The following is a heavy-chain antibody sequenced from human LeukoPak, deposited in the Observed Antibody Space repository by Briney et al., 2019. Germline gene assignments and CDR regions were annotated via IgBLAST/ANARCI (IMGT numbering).Heavy chain of an antibody. CDR3: ARHGSGSYYEFDY. Sequence: SETLSLTCTVSGGSISSYYWSWIRQPPGKGLEWIGYIYYSGSTNYNPPLKSRVTISVDTSKNQFSLKLSSVTAADTAVYYCARHGSGSYYEFDYWGQGTLVTVSS. V-gene: IGHV4-59*08. J-gene: IGHJ4*02. CDR1: GGSISSYY. D-gene: IGHD3-10*01. CDR2: IYYSGST.